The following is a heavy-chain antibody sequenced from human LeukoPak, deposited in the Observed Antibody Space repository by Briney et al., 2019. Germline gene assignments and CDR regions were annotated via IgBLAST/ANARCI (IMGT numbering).Heavy chain of an antibody. D-gene: IGHD3-3*02. CDR3: ARGHIRYYFDY. Sequence: ETLSLTCTVSGGSISTYYWSWVRQAPGKGLEWVSAISGSGGSTYYADSVKGRFTISRDNSKNTLYLQMNSLRAEDTAVYYCARGHIRYYFDYWGQGTLVTVSS. J-gene: IGHJ4*02. CDR1: GGSISTYY. CDR2: ISGSGGST. V-gene: IGHV3-23*01.